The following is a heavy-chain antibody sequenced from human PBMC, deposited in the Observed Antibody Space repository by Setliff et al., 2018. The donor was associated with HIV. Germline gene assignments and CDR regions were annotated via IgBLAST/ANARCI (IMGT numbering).Heavy chain of an antibody. CDR3: ARTSGSRPHDAFDI. CDR2: INHSGST. Sequence: PSETLSLTCAVYGGSFSGYYWSWIRQPPGKGLEWIGEINHSGSTNYNPSLKSRVTISVDTSKNQFSLKLSSVTAADTAVYYCARTSGSRPHDAFDIWGQGTMVTVSS. D-gene: IGHD1-26*01. V-gene: IGHV4-34*01. CDR1: GGSFSGYY. J-gene: IGHJ3*02.